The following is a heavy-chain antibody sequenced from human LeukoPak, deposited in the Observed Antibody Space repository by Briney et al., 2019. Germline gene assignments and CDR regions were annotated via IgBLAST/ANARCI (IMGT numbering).Heavy chain of an antibody. CDR1: GYTFTKYG. CDR2: INPSGGST. V-gene: IGHV1-46*01. Sequence: ASVKVSCKASGYTFTKYGINWVRQAPGQGLEWMGIINPSGGSTSYAQKFQGRVTMTRDMSTSTVYMELSSLRSEDTAVYYCARASSYYMDVWGKGTTVTVSS. CDR3: ARASSYYMDV. J-gene: IGHJ6*03. D-gene: IGHD6-13*01.